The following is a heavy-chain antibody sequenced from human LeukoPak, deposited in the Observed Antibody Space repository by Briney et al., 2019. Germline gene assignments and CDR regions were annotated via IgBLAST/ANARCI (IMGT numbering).Heavy chain of an antibody. CDR2: ISSSGSTI. CDR3: AKDPGTKIVYYYMDV. V-gene: IGHV3-11*04. Sequence: PGGSLRLSCAASGFTFSDYYMGWIRQAPGKGLECISYISSSGSTIHDADSVKGRFTISRDNSKNTLYLQMNSLRAEDTAVYYCAKDPGTKIVYYYMDVWGKGTTVTVSS. CDR1: GFTFSDYY. J-gene: IGHJ6*03. D-gene: IGHD1-7*01.